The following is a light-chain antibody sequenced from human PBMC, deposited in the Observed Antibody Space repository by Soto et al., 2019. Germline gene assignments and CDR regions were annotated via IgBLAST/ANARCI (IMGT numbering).Light chain of an antibody. Sequence: QSALTQPASVSGSPGQSITISCTGTSSDVGGYNYVSWYQQHPGKAPKLMIYEVSNRPSGVSNRFSGSKSGNTASLTISGLQDDDEADYYCSSYASGSTLEVFGGGTKVTVL. CDR2: EVS. V-gene: IGLV2-14*01. CDR1: SSDVGGYNY. J-gene: IGLJ3*02. CDR3: SSYASGSTLEV.